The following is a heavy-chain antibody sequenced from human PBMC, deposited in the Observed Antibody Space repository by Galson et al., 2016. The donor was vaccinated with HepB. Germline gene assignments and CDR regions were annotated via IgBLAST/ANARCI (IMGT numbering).Heavy chain of an antibody. D-gene: IGHD3-10*01. CDR2: ISYDGSNK. Sequence: SLRLSCAASGFTFSSYAMHWVRQAPGKGLEWVAVISYDGSNKYYADSVKGRFTISRDNSKNTLYLQMNSLRAEDTAVDYCARDRVLVRGVIRDYWGQGTLVTVSS. CDR3: ARDRVLVRGVIRDY. J-gene: IGHJ4*02. V-gene: IGHV3-30-3*01. CDR1: GFTFSSYA.